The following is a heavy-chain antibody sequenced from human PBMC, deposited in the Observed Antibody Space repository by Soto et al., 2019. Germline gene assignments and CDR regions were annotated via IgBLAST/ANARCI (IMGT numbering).Heavy chain of an antibody. CDR2: IYHGGST. CDR1: GYSISSGYY. Sequence: SETLSLTCAVSGYSISSGYYWCWLRQPPGKGLAWIGRIYHGGSTYYNPSLNSRVTLSIDMTNNHVSLILNSVTAADTAVYSCARVGSWVPSYYASSPYTFETWCDPWGRGTLVRVCS. V-gene: IGHV4-38-2*01. D-gene: IGHD3-22*01. CDR3: ARVGSWVPSYYASSPYTFETWCDP. J-gene: IGHJ5*02.